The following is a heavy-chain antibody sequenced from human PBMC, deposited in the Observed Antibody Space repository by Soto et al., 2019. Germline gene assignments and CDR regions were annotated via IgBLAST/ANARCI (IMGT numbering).Heavy chain of an antibody. V-gene: IGHV5-10-1*01. D-gene: IGHD2-15*01. CDR2: IDPSDSYT. J-gene: IGHJ6*02. Sequence: GESLKISCKGSGYSFTSYWISWVRQMPGKGLEWLGRIDPSDSYTNYSPSFQGHVTISADKSISTAYLQWSSLKASDTAMYYCASGYCSGGSCYSINYYGMDVWGQGTTVTVSS. CDR1: GYSFTSYW. CDR3: ASGYCSGGSCYSINYYGMDV.